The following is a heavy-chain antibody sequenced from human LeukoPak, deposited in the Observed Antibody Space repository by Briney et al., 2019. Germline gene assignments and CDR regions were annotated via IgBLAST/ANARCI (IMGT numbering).Heavy chain of an antibody. Sequence: GGSLRLSCAASGFTFSRDSMNWVRQAPGKGLEWVSYINGGGSPIYYADSVKGRFTISRDNAKNSLYLQMNSLRAEDTAVYYCARVDSSGYYYRVYAFDIWGQGTMVTVSS. CDR2: INGGGSPI. CDR1: GFTFSRDS. V-gene: IGHV3-48*04. CDR3: ARVDSSGYYYRVYAFDI. D-gene: IGHD3-22*01. J-gene: IGHJ3*02.